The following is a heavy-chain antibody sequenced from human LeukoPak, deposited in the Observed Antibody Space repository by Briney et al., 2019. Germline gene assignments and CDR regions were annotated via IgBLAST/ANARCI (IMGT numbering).Heavy chain of an antibody. V-gene: IGHV1-46*01. CDR1: GYTFTSYY. J-gene: IGHJ4*02. CDR2: INPSGGST. Sequence: ASVKVSCKASGYTFTSYYMHWVRQAPGQRLEWMGIINPSGGSTSYAQKFQGRVTMTRDTSTSTVYMELSSLRSEDTAVYYCARRSIIMVRGVTSPPAYWGQGTLVTVSS. D-gene: IGHD3-10*01. CDR3: ARRSIIMVRGVTSPPAY.